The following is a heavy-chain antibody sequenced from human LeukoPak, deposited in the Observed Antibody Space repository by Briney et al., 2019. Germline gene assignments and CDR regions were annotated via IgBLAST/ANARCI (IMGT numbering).Heavy chain of an antibody. V-gene: IGHV4-4*02. CDR1: GGSISNTNW. CDR3: PSEGGPYRPLDY. D-gene: IGHD6-6*01. J-gene: IGHJ4*02. CDR2: VNLQGST. Sequence: PSETLSLTCGVSGGSISNTNWWTWVRQPPGKGLEWIGEVNLQGSTNYNPSLKSRVAISVDKSENHISLKLITVADESTALYYCPSEGGPYRPLDYSGQGTLVTVAS.